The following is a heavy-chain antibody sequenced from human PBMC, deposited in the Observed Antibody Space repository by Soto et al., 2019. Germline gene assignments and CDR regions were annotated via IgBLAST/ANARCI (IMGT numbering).Heavy chain of an antibody. Sequence: QVQLVQSGDEVEKPGASVKVSCKASGYTFTNYAVHWVRQAPGHRLEWMGWINAGNGNTRYSQKFQGRVTITRDTSARTAYMELSSLRSEDTAVYYSARGHLAVVPVASWYFYMDVWGKGTTVTVSS. D-gene: IGHD2-2*01. CDR3: ARGHLAVVPVASWYFYMDV. V-gene: IGHV1-3*01. CDR2: INAGNGNT. CDR1: GYTFTNYA. J-gene: IGHJ6*03.